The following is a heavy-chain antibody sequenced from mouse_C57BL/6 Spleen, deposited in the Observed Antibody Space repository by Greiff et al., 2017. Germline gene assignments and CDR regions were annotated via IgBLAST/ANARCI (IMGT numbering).Heavy chain of an antibody. J-gene: IGHJ1*03. V-gene: IGHV5-17*01. CDR2: ISSGSSTI. CDR3: ARGDFYYYGSSRYFDV. Sequence: EVKVVESGGGLVKPGGSLKLSCAASGFTFSDYGMHWVRQAPEKGLEWVAYISSGSSTIYYADTVKGRFTISRDNAKNTLFLQMTSLRSEDTAMYYCARGDFYYYGSSRYFDVWGTGTTVTVSS. CDR1: GFTFSDYG. D-gene: IGHD1-1*01.